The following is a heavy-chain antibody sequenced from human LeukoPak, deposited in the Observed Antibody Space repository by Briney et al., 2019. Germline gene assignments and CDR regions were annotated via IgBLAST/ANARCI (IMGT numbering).Heavy chain of an antibody. Sequence: GGSLRLSCAASGFAFSRYWMSWVRQAPGKGLECVANIKEDGSEKYYVDSVKGRFTISRDDAKNSLYLQMNNLRAEDTAVYYCAGGLVRTGIGHWGQGTLVTVSS. D-gene: IGHD1-14*01. CDR1: GFAFSRYW. CDR3: AGGLVRTGIGH. J-gene: IGHJ4*02. CDR2: IKEDGSEK. V-gene: IGHV3-7*01.